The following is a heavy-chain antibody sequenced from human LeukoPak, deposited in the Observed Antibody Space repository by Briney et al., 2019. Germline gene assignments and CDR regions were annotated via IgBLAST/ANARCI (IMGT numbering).Heavy chain of an antibody. CDR2: ISAYNGNT. J-gene: IGHJ6*02. CDR1: GGTFSSYA. Sequence: GASVKVSCKASGGTFSSYAISWVRQAPGQGLEWMGWISAYNGNTNYAQKLQGRVTMTTDTSTSTAYMELRSLRSDDTAVYYCAREGGALMYYYYGMDVWGQGTTVTVSS. V-gene: IGHV1-18*01. CDR3: AREGGALMYYYYGMDV. D-gene: IGHD4/OR15-4a*01.